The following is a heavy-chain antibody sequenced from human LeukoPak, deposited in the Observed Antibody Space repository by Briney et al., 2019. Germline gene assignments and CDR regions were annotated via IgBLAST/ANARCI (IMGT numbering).Heavy chain of an antibody. CDR3: ARAASSWSFDY. CDR1: GGSVSSGTYY. Sequence: PSETLSLTCTVSGGSVSSGTYYWSWIRQPPGKGLEWIGYIYYSGSTNYNPSLKSRVTISMDTSKNQFSLKLSSVTAADTAVYYCARAASSWSFDYWGQGTLVTVSS. D-gene: IGHD6-13*01. V-gene: IGHV4-61*01. CDR2: IYYSGST. J-gene: IGHJ4*02.